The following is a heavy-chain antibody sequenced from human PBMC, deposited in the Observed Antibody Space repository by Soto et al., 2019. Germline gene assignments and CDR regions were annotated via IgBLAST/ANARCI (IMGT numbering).Heavy chain of an antibody. Sequence: GGSLRLSCTASGFTFGDYAMSWFRQAPGKGLEWVGFIRSKAYGGTTEYAASVKGRFTISRDDSKSIAYLQMNSLKTEDTAVYYCTRDLGTMIVVVPPFDYWGQGTLVTVSS. D-gene: IGHD3-22*01. J-gene: IGHJ4*02. CDR3: TRDLGTMIVVVPPFDY. CDR1: GFTFGDYA. CDR2: IRSKAYGGTT. V-gene: IGHV3-49*03.